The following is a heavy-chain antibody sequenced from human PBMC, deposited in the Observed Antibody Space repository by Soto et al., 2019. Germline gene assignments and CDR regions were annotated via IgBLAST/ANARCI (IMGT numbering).Heavy chain of an antibody. CDR3: ARGGRGGFDY. V-gene: IGHV3-74*01. J-gene: IGHJ4*02. Sequence: GGSLRLSCAASGFTFTIYWMHWVRQAPGQGLVWVSSIKSDGSSTNYADSVKGRFTVSRDNAENTVYLQMNSLRAEDTAVYYCARGGRGGFDYWGQGALVTVSS. CDR2: IKSDGSST. CDR1: GFTFTIYW. D-gene: IGHD3-16*01.